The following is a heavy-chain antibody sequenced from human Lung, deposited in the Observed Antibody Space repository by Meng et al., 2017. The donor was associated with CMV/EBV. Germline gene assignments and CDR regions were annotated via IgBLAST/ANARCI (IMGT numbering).Heavy chain of an antibody. Sequence: KVSCKASGHSFTTYALHWVRQAPGQSLEWMGRIYAGSGDTKYSPRFQGRLTFTRDTSMNTVYMDLSSLTSEDTAVYYCASDVIGGQNYWGQATLVTVSS. J-gene: IGHJ4*02. V-gene: IGHV1-3*01. CDR1: GHSFTTYA. CDR2: IYAGSGDT. CDR3: ASDVIGGQNY. D-gene: IGHD3-16*01.